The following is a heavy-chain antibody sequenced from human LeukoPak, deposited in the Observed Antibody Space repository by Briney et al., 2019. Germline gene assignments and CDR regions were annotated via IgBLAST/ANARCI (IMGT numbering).Heavy chain of an antibody. D-gene: IGHD3-16*01. Sequence: ASVKVSCKASGYTFTGYYMHWVRQAPGQGLEWMGWINPNSGGTNYAQKFQGRVTMTRDTSISTAYMELSRLRSDDTAVYYCARAFTPLDYYYMDVWGKGTTVTVSS. V-gene: IGHV1-2*02. CDR1: GYTFTGYY. J-gene: IGHJ6*03. CDR3: ARAFTPLDYYYMDV. CDR2: INPNSGGT.